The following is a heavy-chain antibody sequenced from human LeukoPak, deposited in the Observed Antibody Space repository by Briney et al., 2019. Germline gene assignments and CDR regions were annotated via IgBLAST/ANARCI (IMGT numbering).Heavy chain of an antibody. CDR1: GFTVSSNY. D-gene: IGHD3-10*01. CDR3: AGRSRVAKSFDY. V-gene: IGHV3-66*01. Sequence: PGRSLRLSCAVSGFTVSSNYMGWVRQAPGKGLKWVSVVYSGGNTYYADSVKGRFTISRDNSKNTLFLQMNSLRTEDTAVYYCAGRSRVAKSFDYWGQGTLVTVSS. J-gene: IGHJ4*02. CDR2: VYSGGNT.